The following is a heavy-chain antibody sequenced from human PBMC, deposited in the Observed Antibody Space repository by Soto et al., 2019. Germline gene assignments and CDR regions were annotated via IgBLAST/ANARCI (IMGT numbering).Heavy chain of an antibody. CDR1: GCSISSYY. V-gene: IGHV4-59*01. CDR2: IYYSGST. Sequence: WETLSLTCAVSGCSISSYYWSWIRQPPGKGLEWIGYIYYSGSTNYNPSLKSRVTISVDTSKNQFSLKLSSVTAADTAVYYCERGRNYYMASFDYCGQGTRVTVSS. D-gene: IGHD1-26*01. CDR3: ERGRNYYMASFDY. J-gene: IGHJ4*02.